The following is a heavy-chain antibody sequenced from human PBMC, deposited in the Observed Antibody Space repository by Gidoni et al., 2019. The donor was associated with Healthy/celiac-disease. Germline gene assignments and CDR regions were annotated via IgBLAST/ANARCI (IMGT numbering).Heavy chain of an antibody. Sequence: QVQLVESGGGVVQPGRSLRLSCAAPGSPFSSSGMHWVRQAPGKGLEWVAVISYDGSNKYYADSVKGRFTISRDNSKNTLYLQMNSLRAEDTAVYYCAKDLGDPTPTVLEGAMDVWGQGTTVTVSS. J-gene: IGHJ6*02. D-gene: IGHD3-3*01. CDR3: AKDLGDPTPTVLEGAMDV. CDR1: GSPFSSSG. V-gene: IGHV3-30*18. CDR2: ISYDGSNK.